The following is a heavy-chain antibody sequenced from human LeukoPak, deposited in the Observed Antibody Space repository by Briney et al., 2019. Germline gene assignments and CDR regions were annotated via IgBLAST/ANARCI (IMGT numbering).Heavy chain of an antibody. CDR2: IYTSGGT. D-gene: IGHD3-22*01. CDR1: GGSISSGSYY. J-gene: IGHJ4*02. CDR3: ARVVEDYYDSSGYYYYFDY. V-gene: IGHV4-61*02. Sequence: SETLSLTCTVSGGSISSGSYYGSWIRQPAGKGLEWIGRIYTSGGTNYNPSLKSRVTISVDTSKNQFSLKLSSVTAADTAVYYCARVVEDYYDSSGYYYYFDYWGQGTLVTVSS.